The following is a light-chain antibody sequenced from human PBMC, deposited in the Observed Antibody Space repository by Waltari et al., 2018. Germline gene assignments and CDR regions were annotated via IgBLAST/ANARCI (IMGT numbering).Light chain of an antibody. Sequence: DIQMTQSPSSLSASVGDRVTITCQASQDIRKYLNWYQQIPGKAPQLLIYDASILETVVPSRFSGSGSGTHFTFTINTLRPEDIATYYCQQYDDLPLTFGGGTKVEIK. CDR1: QDIRKY. J-gene: IGKJ4*01. CDR3: QQYDDLPLT. CDR2: DAS. V-gene: IGKV1-33*01.